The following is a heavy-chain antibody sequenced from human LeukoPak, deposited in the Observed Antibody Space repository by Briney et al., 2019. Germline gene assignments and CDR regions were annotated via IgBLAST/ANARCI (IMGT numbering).Heavy chain of an antibody. Sequence: PGGSLRLSCAASGLRSSSYWMSWVRQAPGKGPEWVANINQDGSEENYVDSAKGRFTISRDGAKNSVSLQMNSLRDEDTAVYYCAIAVGWEPGYWGQGTLVTVSS. J-gene: IGHJ4*02. CDR1: GLRSSSYW. V-gene: IGHV3-7*01. D-gene: IGHD1-26*01. CDR3: AIAVGWEPGY. CDR2: INQDGSEE.